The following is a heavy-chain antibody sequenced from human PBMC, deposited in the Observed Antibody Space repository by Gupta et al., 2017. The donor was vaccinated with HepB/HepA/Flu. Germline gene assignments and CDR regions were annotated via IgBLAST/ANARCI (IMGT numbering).Heavy chain of an antibody. D-gene: IGHD2-21*02. Sequence: EVQLVESGGGLVQPGGSLRLSCAASGFTFSSYEMNWVRQAPGKGLEWVSYISSSGSTIYYADSVKGRFTISRDNAKNSLYLQMNSLRAEDTAVYYCARDPQLAYCGGDCSNDDAFDIWGQGTMVTVSS. CDR1: GFTFSSYE. CDR3: ARDPQLAYCGGDCSNDDAFDI. V-gene: IGHV3-48*03. J-gene: IGHJ3*02. CDR2: ISSSGSTI.